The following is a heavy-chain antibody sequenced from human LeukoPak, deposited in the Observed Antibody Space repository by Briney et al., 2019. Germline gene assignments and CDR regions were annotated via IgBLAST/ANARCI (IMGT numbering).Heavy chain of an antibody. V-gene: IGHV1-2*02. D-gene: IGHD3-22*01. CDR3: ARVRDYYDSNGYYASNWFDP. Sequence: ASVKVSCKASGYTFTGYYMHWVRQAPGQGLEWMGWLNPNSGGTNYAQKFQGRVTMTRDTSISTAYMELSRLRSDDTAVYYCARVRDYYDSNGYYASNWFDPWGQGTLVTVSS. J-gene: IGHJ5*02. CDR2: LNPNSGGT. CDR1: GYTFTGYY.